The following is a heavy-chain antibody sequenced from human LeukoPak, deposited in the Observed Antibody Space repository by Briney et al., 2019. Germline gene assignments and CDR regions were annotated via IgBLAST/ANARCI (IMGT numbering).Heavy chain of an antibody. CDR1: GFTFSSYA. Sequence: GRSLRLSCAASGFTFSSYAMHWVRQAPGKGLEWVAVISYDGSNKYYADSVKGRFTISRDNAKNTLYLQMNSLRADDTAVYYCSWDHTGKEDIWGQGTMVTVSS. V-gene: IGHV3-30-3*01. D-gene: IGHD1-1*01. CDR2: ISYDGSNK. J-gene: IGHJ3*02. CDR3: SWDHTGKEDI.